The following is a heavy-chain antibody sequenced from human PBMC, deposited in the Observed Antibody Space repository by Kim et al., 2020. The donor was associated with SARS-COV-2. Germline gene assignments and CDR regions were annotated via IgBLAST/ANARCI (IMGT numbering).Heavy chain of an antibody. CDR1: GFTFSDHY. D-gene: IGHD6-6*01. CDR2: IRNRGKSYTT. J-gene: IGHJ6*02. V-gene: IGHV3-72*01. CDR3: VRVQPASITGRRASDV. Sequence: GGSLRLSCAASGFTFSDHYMDWVRQAPGKGLEWVGRIRNRGKSYTTEYAASVNGRFTISREDSKNSLYLQMKSLEIEDTAVYYCVRVQPASITGRRASDVWGQGTTVTVSS.